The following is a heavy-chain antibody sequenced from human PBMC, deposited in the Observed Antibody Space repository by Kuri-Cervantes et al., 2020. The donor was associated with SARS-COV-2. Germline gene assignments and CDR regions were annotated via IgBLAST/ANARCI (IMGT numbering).Heavy chain of an antibody. Sequence: SETLSLTCAVYGGSSSGYHWTWIRQPPGKGLEWIGEIDQSGRTNYNPSLKSRVTISVDTSKHQFSLRLSSLTAADTAIYYCAAAVGFFDYWGQGTLVTVSS. D-gene: IGHD6-13*01. CDR2: IDQSGRT. CDR1: GGSSSGYH. V-gene: IGHV4-34*01. CDR3: AAAVGFFDY. J-gene: IGHJ4*02.